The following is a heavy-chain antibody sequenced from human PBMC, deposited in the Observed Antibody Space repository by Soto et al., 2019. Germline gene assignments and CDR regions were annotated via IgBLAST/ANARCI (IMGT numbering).Heavy chain of an antibody. V-gene: IGHV3-53*01. D-gene: IGHD2-21*02. CDR1: GFNVNSDY. CDR3: TRDGRGLGRLSLFEY. Sequence: GGSLRLSCAASGFNVNSDYMNWVRQTPGKGLEWVASIYSGETTYYADSVRGRFTISSDKSKNTLYFQLSSLRVEDTAVYYCTRDGRGLGRLSLFEYWGQGVLVTSPQ. CDR2: IYSGETT. J-gene: IGHJ4*02.